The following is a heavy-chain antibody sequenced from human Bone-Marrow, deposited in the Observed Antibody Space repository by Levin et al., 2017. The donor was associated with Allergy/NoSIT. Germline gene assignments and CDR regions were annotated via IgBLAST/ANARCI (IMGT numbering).Heavy chain of an antibody. CDR2: IYQSGSN. Sequence: GSLRLSCTVSGYSITSGYYWGWIRQPPGKGLEWIGSIYQSGSNYYNPSLKSRVTISVDTSKNQFSLKLNSVTAADTAVYYCARELAVTTYGFDVWGQGTMVTVSS. CDR3: ARELAVTTYGFDV. D-gene: IGHD4-17*01. J-gene: IGHJ3*01. V-gene: IGHV4-38-2*02. CDR1: GYSITSGYY.